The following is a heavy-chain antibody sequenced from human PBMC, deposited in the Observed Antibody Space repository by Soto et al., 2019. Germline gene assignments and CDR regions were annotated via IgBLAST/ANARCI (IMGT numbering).Heavy chain of an antibody. CDR3: AKEYSGSPFWYYYYGMDV. D-gene: IGHD1-26*01. CDR2: ISYDGSNK. Sequence: GGSLRLSCAASGFTFSSYGMHWVRQAPGKGLEWVAVISYDGSNKYYADSLKGRFTISRDNSKNTLYLQMNSLRAEDTAVYYCAKEYSGSPFWYYYYGMDVWGQGTTVTVSS. V-gene: IGHV3-30*18. CDR1: GFTFSSYG. J-gene: IGHJ6*02.